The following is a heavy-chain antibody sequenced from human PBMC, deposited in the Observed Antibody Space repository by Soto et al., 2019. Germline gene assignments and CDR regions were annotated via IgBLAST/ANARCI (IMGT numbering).Heavy chain of an antibody. CDR2: ISTSSTTI. CDR3: VTGYFIDY. V-gene: IGHV3-48*01. D-gene: IGHD5-18*01. J-gene: IGHJ4*02. CDR1: GLTFSSYS. Sequence: EVQLVESGGGLVQPGGSLRLSCAASGLTFSSYSMNWVRQAPGKALECVSDISTSSTTIHYADSVKGRFTISRDNAKNSLYLQMNSLRSADTVVYYSVTGYFIDYWGQGTLVTVSS.